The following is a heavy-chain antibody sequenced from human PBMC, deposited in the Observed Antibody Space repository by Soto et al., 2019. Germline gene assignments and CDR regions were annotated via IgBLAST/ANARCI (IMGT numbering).Heavy chain of an antibody. J-gene: IGHJ4*02. CDR3: AKDPPPSGWYPNLYPYYFDY. CDR1: GFTFSSYA. D-gene: IGHD6-19*01. Sequence: EVQLLESGGGLVQPGGSLRLSCAASGFTFSSYAMSWVRQAPGKGLEWVSAISGSGGSTYYADSVKGRFTISRDNSKNTLYLQMNSLRAEDTAVYYCAKDPPPSGWYPNLYPYYFDYWGQGTLVTVSS. CDR2: ISGSGGST. V-gene: IGHV3-23*01.